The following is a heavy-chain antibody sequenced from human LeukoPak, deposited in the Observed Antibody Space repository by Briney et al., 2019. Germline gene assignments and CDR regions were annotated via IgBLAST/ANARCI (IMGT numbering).Heavy chain of an antibody. CDR3: AKALITGHTWHAFDI. J-gene: IGHJ3*02. V-gene: IGHV3-30*18. Sequence: GRSLRLSCAASGFTFSSYCMHWVRQAPGKGLEWVAVISYDGSNKYYADSVKGRFTISRDNSKNTLYLQMNSPRAEDTAVYYCAKALITGHTWHAFDIWGQGTMVTVSS. CDR1: GFTFSSYC. D-gene: IGHD3-22*01. CDR2: ISYDGSNK.